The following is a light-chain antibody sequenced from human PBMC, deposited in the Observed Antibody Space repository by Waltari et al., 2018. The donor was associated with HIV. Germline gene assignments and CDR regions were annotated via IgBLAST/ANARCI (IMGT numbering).Light chain of an antibody. V-gene: IGLV1-44*01. CDR3: ASWDDSLNGHV. CDR2: SND. Sequence: QSVLTQPPSASGTPGQRVTISCSGSSSNVGSKTVNWYQRLPGTAPRGLIYSNDQRTLGVPDRFSGAKSGTSASLAINGLRSEDEADYYCASWDDSLNGHVFGTGTKVTVL. J-gene: IGLJ1*01. CDR1: SSNVGSKT.